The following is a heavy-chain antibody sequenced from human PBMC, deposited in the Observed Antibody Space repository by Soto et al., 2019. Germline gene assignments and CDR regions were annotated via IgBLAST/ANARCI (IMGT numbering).Heavy chain of an antibody. CDR3: ARDLYDFWSGYLWEGFDY. CDR1: GFTFSSYG. V-gene: IGHV3-33*01. Sequence: GGSLRLSCAASGFTFSSYGMHWVRQAPGKGLEWVAVIWYDGSNKYYADSVKGRFTISRDNSKNTLYLQMNSLRAEDTAVYYCARDLYDFWSGYLWEGFDYWGQGTLVTVSS. CDR2: IWYDGSNK. J-gene: IGHJ4*02. D-gene: IGHD3-3*01.